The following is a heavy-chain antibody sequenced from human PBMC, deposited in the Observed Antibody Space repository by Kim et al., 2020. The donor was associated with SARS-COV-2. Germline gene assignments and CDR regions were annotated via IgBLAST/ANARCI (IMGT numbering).Heavy chain of an antibody. CDR3: ARTRTTFPYYYYYGMDV. D-gene: IGHD1-7*01. J-gene: IGHJ6*02. V-gene: IGHV4-59*01. Sequence: PESRVTISVDTSKNQFSLKLSSVTAADTAVYYCARTRTTFPYYYYYGMDVWGQGTTVTVSS.